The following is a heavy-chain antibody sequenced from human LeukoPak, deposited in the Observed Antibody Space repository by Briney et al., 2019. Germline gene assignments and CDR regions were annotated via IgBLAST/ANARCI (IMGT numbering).Heavy chain of an antibody. D-gene: IGHD2-2*01. CDR1: GFTFSSYG. Sequence: PGGSLRLSCAASGFTFSSYGMHWVRQAPGKGLEWVAVIWYDGSNKYYADSVKGRFTISRDNSKNTLYLQMNSLRAEDTAVYYCAREYCSSTSCSMDYWGQGTLVTVSS. V-gene: IGHV3-33*01. CDR2: IWYDGSNK. CDR3: AREYCSSTSCSMDY. J-gene: IGHJ4*02.